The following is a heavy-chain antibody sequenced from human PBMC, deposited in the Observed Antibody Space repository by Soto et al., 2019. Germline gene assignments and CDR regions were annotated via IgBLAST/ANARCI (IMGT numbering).Heavy chain of an antibody. CDR3: ASPFDTSGWYDY. J-gene: IGHJ4*02. V-gene: IGHV5-51*01. Sequence: EAEKSSGKSHGENGTSSWIGWVLQMPGKGLELMGIIYPGDSDTRYRPSFQGQVTISADKSISTAYLQWSSLKASDTAMYYCASPFDTSGWYDYWGQGTLVTVSS. CDR1: GENGTSSW. D-gene: IGHD6-19*01. CDR2: IYPGDSDT.